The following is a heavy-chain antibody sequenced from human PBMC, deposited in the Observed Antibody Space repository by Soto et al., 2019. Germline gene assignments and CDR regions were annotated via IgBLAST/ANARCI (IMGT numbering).Heavy chain of an antibody. J-gene: IGHJ6*02. D-gene: IGHD3-3*01. CDR2: INISGST. CDR3: ARDDFWSVSRYRMDV. V-gene: IGHV4-4*07. Sequence: QVQLQESGPGLVKPSETLSLTCIVSGGSISSYYWSWIRQPAGKGPEWIGRINISGSTNYNPSLTSRVTMSVDMSKNQFSLKLSSVTAADTAVYYCARDDFWSVSRYRMDVWGQGTTVTVSS. CDR1: GGSISSYY.